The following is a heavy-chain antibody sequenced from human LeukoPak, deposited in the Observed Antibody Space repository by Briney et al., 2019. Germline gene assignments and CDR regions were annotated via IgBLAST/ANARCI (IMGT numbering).Heavy chain of an antibody. CDR3: ARSRYYYDSSGYSRFSEYDY. V-gene: IGHV3-9*01. D-gene: IGHD3-22*01. J-gene: IGHJ4*02. CDR2: ISWNSGSI. CDR1: GFTFDDYA. Sequence: GGSLRLSCAASGFTFDDYAMHWVRQAPGKGLEWVSGISWNSGSIGYADSVKARFTISRDNAKNSLYLQMNSLRAEDTALYYCARSRYYYDSSGYSRFSEYDYWGQGTLVTVSS.